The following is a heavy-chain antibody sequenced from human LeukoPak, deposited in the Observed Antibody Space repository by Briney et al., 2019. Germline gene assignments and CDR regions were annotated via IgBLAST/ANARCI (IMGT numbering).Heavy chain of an antibody. CDR3: AKDNYTGSPYYFDY. CDR1: GFNFSSYA. J-gene: IGHJ4*02. Sequence: GGSPRLSCAASGFNFSSYAMSWVRQAPGKGLEWVSGISGTGGSAYYADSVKGRFTISRDNSRNTLYLLMNSLRAEDTAVYYCAKDNYTGSPYYFDYWGQGTLVTVSS. CDR2: ISGTGGSA. V-gene: IGHV3-23*01. D-gene: IGHD1-26*01.